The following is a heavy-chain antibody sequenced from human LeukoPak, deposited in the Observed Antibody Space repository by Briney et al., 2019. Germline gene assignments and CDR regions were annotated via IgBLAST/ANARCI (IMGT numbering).Heavy chain of an antibody. J-gene: IGHJ4*02. CDR1: GGSFSGYY. D-gene: IGHD3-22*01. CDR2: INHSGST. Sequence: SETLSLTCAVYGGSFSGYYWSWIRQPPGKGLEWIGEINHSGSTNYNPSLKSRVTISVDTSKNQFSLKLSSVAAADTAVYYCARGWSYYDSSGYYYAFDYWGQGTLVTVSS. V-gene: IGHV4-34*01. CDR3: ARGWSYYDSSGYYYAFDY.